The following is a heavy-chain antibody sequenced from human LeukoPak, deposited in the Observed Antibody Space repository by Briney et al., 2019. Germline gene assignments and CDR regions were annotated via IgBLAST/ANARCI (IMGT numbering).Heavy chain of an antibody. CDR2: IIPIFGTA. V-gene: IGHV1-69*13. CDR1: GGTFSSYA. Sequence: SVKVSCKASGGTFSSYAISWVRQAPGQGLEWMGGIIPIFGTANYAQKFQGRVTITADESTSTAYMELSSLRSEDTAVYYCARVPRYSSSWSNDAFDIWGQGTMVTVSS. J-gene: IGHJ3*02. CDR3: ARVPRYSSSWSNDAFDI. D-gene: IGHD6-13*01.